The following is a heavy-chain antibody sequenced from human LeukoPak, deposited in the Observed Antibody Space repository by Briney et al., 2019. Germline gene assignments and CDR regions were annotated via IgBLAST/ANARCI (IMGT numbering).Heavy chain of an antibody. CDR2: INPNSGGT. CDR3: ARADTLLDAFDI. J-gene: IGHJ3*02. V-gene: IGHV1-2*02. D-gene: IGHD5-18*01. CDR1: GYTFTSYG. Sequence: ASVKVSCKASGYTFTSYGISWVRQAPGQGLEWMGWINPNSGGTNYAQKFQGRFTMTRDTSISTAYMELSRLRSDDTAVYYCARADTLLDAFDIWGQGTMVTVSS.